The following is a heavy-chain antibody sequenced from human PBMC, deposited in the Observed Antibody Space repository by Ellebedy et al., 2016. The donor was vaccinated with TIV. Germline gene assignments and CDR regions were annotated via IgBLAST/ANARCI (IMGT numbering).Heavy chain of an antibody. CDR2: IPHDGSLK. V-gene: IGHV3-30-3*01. J-gene: IGHJ2*01. D-gene: IGHD5-24*01. CDR3: VREGLQDGYNRGGCLDH. Sequence: GESLKISCAASGFTFSNYAMHWVRQAPGKGLEWVAVIPHDGSLKYYADSVKGRFTISRDISKNTVFLQMDSLRDEDTAVYYCVREGLQDGYNRGGCLDHWGRGSLVTVSS. CDR1: GFTFSNYA.